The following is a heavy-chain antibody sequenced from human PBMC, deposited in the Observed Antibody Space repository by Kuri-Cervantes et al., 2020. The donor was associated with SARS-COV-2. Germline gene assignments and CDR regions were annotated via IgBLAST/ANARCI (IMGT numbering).Heavy chain of an antibody. J-gene: IGHJ5*02. V-gene: IGHV4-30-4*01. CDR2: IYYSGST. CDR1: GGSTSSGDYY. CDR3: ARDGSAVGDCSGGSCYGENWFDP. D-gene: IGHD2-15*01. Sequence: SCTVSGGSTSSGDYYWSWIRQPPGKGLEWIGYIYYSGSTYYNPSLKSRVTISVDTSKNQFSLKLSSVTAADTAVYYCARDGSAVGDCSGGSCYGENWFDPWGQGTLVTVSS.